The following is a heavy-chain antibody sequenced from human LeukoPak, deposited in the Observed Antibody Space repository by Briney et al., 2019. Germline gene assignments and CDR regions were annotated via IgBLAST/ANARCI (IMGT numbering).Heavy chain of an antibody. Sequence: PGGSLRLSCAASGFTFSSYSMNWVRQAPGKGLEWVSSISSGSSYIYYADSVKGRFTISRDNAKNSLYLQMNSLRAEDTAVYYCARDKGYYDSSGYYDDYWGQGTLVTVSS. CDR2: ISSGSSYI. CDR1: GFTFSSYS. V-gene: IGHV3-21*01. CDR3: ARDKGYYDSSGYYDDY. D-gene: IGHD3-22*01. J-gene: IGHJ4*02.